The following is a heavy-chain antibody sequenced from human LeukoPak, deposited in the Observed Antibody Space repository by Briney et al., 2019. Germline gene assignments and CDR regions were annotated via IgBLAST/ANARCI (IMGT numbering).Heavy chain of an antibody. Sequence: GGSLRLSCAASGFTFSSYSMNWVRQAPEKGLEWVSSISSSSSYIYYADSVKGRFTISRDNAKNSLYLQMNSLRAEDTAVYYCARATPIADDAFDIWGQGTMVTVSS. CDR1: GFTFSSYS. CDR2: ISSSSSYI. V-gene: IGHV3-21*01. D-gene: IGHD3-16*02. J-gene: IGHJ3*02. CDR3: ARATPIADDAFDI.